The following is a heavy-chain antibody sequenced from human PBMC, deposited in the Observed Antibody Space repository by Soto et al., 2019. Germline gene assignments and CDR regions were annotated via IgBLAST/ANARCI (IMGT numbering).Heavy chain of an antibody. D-gene: IGHD6-19*01. V-gene: IGHV3-9*01. CDR2: ISWNSGSI. CDR3: AKGAVAGTRDWFDP. Sequence: EVQLVESGGGLVQPGRSLRLSCAASGFTFDEYAMHWVRQAPGKGLEWVSGISWNSGSIGYADSVKGRFTISRDNAKNSLYLQMNSLRAEDTALYYCAKGAVAGTRDWFDPWGQGTLVTVSS. J-gene: IGHJ5*02. CDR1: GFTFDEYA.